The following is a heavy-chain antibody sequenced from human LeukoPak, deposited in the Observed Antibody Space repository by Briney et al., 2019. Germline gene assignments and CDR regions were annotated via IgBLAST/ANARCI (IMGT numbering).Heavy chain of an antibody. CDR2: IYYSGST. Sequence: SETLSLTCTVSGGSISSSSYYWGWIRQPPGKELEWIGSIYYSGSTYHNPSLKSRVTISVDTSKNQFSLKLSSVTAADTAVYYCARVGYYYDSSGYYYFDYWGQGTLVTVSS. CDR1: GGSISSSSYY. D-gene: IGHD3-22*01. J-gene: IGHJ4*02. V-gene: IGHV4-39*07. CDR3: ARVGYYYDSSGYYYFDY.